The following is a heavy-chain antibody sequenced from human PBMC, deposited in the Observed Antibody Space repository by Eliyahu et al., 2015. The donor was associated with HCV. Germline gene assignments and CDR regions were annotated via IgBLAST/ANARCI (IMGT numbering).Heavy chain of an antibody. CDR1: GFTFSSYX. J-gene: IGHJ6*02. D-gene: IGHD3-10*01. CDR3: ARVGMVRGVIILDYYYGMDV. CDR2: ISSSSSYI. V-gene: IGHV3-21*01. Sequence: EVQLVESGGGLVKPGGSLRLSCAASGFTFSSYXMNWVRQAPGKGLEWVSSISSSSSYIYYADSVKGRFTISRDNAKNSLYLQMNSLRAEDTAVYYCARVGMVRGVIILDYYYGMDVWGQGTTVTVSS.